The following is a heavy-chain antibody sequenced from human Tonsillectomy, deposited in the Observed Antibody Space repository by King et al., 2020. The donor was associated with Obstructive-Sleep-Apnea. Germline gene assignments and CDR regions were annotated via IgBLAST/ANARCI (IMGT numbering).Heavy chain of an antibody. CDR2: ISSTSSTL. CDR1: GFTFSSCS. D-gene: IGHD2-2*01. J-gene: IGHJ6*02. V-gene: IGHV3-48*04. CDR3: ARYCSSSNCYYAMDV. Sequence: VQLVESGGGLVQPGGSLRLSCAASGFTFSSCSMNWFRLAPGKGLEWISYISSTSSTLYYADSVKGRFTISRDNAKNSLYLQMNSLRAEDTAVYYCARYCSSSNCYYAMDVWGQGTTVTVSS.